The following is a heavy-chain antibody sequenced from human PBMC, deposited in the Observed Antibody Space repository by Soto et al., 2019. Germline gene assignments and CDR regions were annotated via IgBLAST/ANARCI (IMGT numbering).Heavy chain of an antibody. J-gene: IGHJ4*02. V-gene: IGHV4-34*01. D-gene: IGHD2-8*02. CDR2: INHSGST. CDR3: ARDKITGHFDY. Sequence: QVQLQQWGAGLLKPSETLSLTCAVYGGSFSGYYWTWIRQPPGTGLEWIGEINHSGSTNYNPSLKSRFTISVDTSKNQFSLKLTSVTAADTAVYNCARDKITGHFDYWGQGTLVTVSS. CDR1: GGSFSGYY.